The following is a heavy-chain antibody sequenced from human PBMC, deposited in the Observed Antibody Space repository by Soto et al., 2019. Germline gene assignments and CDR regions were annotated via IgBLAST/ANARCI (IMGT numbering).Heavy chain of an antibody. D-gene: IGHD2-15*01. J-gene: IGHJ4*02. Sequence: QVQLQESGPGLVKPSQTLSLTCTVSGGSISSGGYYWSWIRQHPGKGLEWIGYIYYSGSTYYNPSLKSRVTISVDTSKNQFSLKLSSVTAADTAVYYCARDRLHCSGGSCYSGAGYYFDYWGQGTLVTVSS. CDR1: GGSISSGGYY. CDR3: ARDRLHCSGGSCYSGAGYYFDY. CDR2: IYYSGST. V-gene: IGHV4-31*03.